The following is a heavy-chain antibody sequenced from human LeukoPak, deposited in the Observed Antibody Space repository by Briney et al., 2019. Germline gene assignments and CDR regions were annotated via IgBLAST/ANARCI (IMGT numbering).Heavy chain of an antibody. V-gene: IGHV3-23*01. D-gene: IGHD3-9*01. CDR3: ARGGLTGWYFDL. CDR1: GFTFSSYG. J-gene: IGHJ2*01. CDR2: ISGSGGST. Sequence: PGGSLRLSCAASGFTFSSYGMSWVRQAPGKGLEWVSAISGSGGSTYYADSVKGRFTISRDNSKNTLYLQMNSLRAEDTAVYYCARGGLTGWYFDLWGRGTLVTVSS.